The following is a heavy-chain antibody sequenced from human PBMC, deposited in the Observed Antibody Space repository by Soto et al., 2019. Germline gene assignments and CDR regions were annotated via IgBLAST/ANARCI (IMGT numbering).Heavy chain of an antibody. CDR1: GGSISSGGYY. CDR2: IYYSGST. CDR3: ARKDIVVVPAAMLNYGFDP. D-gene: IGHD2-2*01. Sequence: QVQLQESGPGLVKPSQTLSLTCTVSGGSISSGGYYWSWIRQHPGKGLEWIGYIYYSGSTYYNPSLESRVTISVDTSKNQFSLKLSSVTAADTAVYYCARKDIVVVPAAMLNYGFDPWGQGTLVTVSS. J-gene: IGHJ5*02. V-gene: IGHV4-31*03.